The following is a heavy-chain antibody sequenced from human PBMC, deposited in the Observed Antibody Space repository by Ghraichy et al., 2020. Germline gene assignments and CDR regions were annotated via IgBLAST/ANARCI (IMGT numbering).Heavy chain of an antibody. CDR1: RFTFRSYG. Sequence: GGSLRLSCVASRFTFRSYGMHWVRQAPGKGLEWVAVIWYDGTNIYYADSVKGRFTISRDNSKNTLYLQMNSLRAEDTAVYYCARIPRGSVWQLDPVFDIWGQGTMVTVSS. CDR2: IWYDGTNI. D-gene: IGHD6-6*01. J-gene: IGHJ3*02. CDR3: ARIPRGSVWQLDPVFDI. V-gene: IGHV3-33*01.